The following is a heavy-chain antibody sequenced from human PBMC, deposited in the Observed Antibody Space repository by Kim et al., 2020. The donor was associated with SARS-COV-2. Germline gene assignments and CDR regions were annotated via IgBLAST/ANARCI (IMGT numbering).Heavy chain of an antibody. J-gene: IGHJ6*02. CDR3: ASPSGYVMAGTYGMDV. D-gene: IGHD5-12*01. Sequence: SETLSLTCTVSGGSISSSSYYWGWIRQPPGKGLEWIGSIYYSGSTYYNPSLKSRVTISVDTSKNQFSLKLSSVTAADTAVYYCASPSGYVMAGTYGMDVWGQGTTVTVSS. CDR2: IYYSGST. CDR1: GGSISSSSYY. V-gene: IGHV4-39*01.